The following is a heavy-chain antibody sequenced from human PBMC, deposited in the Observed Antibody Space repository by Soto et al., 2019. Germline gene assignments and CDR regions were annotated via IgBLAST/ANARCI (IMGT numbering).Heavy chain of an antibody. J-gene: IGHJ4*02. V-gene: IGHV3-33*01. D-gene: IGHD1-26*01. CDR1: GFTFSSYG. CDR2: IWYDGSNR. Sequence: QVQLVESGGGVVQPGRSLRLSCAASGFTFSSYGIHWVRQAPGKGLEWVAVIWYDGSNRYYADSVKGRFTISRDNAKNTGYLQMNSLRAEDTAVYYCARGVGAPIDYWGQGTLVTVSS. CDR3: ARGVGAPIDY.